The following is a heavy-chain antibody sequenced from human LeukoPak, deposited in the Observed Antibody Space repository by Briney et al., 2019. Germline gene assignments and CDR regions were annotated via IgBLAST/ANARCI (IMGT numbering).Heavy chain of an antibody. V-gene: IGHV1-69*05. D-gene: IGHD6-6*01. Sequence: ASVKVSCKTSGGTFRTYAITWVRQAPGQGLEWMGGIIPIFGTANYAQKLQGRVTMTTDTSTSTAYMELRSLRSDDTAVYYCARVAALPEYSSFTLLDYWGQGTLVTVSS. CDR1: GGTFRTYA. CDR3: ARVAALPEYSSFTLLDY. J-gene: IGHJ4*02. CDR2: IIPIFGTA.